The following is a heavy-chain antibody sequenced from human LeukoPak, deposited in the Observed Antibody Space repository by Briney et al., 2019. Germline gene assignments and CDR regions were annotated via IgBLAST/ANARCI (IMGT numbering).Heavy chain of an antibody. V-gene: IGHV3-21*01. Sequence: GGSLRLSCAASGFTFSTYSMNWVRQAPGKGLEWVSSITSSSTSIYYADSVQGRFAISRDNAKNSLYLQMNSLRAEDTAVYYCARDSSIQSLDPWGQGTLVTVSS. CDR2: ITSSSTSI. CDR3: ARDSSIQSLDP. J-gene: IGHJ5*02. D-gene: IGHD2-2*01. CDR1: GFTFSTYS.